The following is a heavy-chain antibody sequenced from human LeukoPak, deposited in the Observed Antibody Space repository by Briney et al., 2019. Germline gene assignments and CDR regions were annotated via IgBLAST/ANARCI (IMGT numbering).Heavy chain of an antibody. Sequence: SETLSLTCSVSGGSFSNHFWSWVRQPAGKGLEWIGRIYSSGSTNYNPSLKSRVTISVDTSKNQFSLKLSSVTAADTAVYYCARTYYYGSGRYFDYWGQGTLVTVSS. CDR3: ARTYYYGSGRYFDY. J-gene: IGHJ4*02. D-gene: IGHD3-10*01. V-gene: IGHV4-4*07. CDR2: IYSSGST. CDR1: GGSFSNHF.